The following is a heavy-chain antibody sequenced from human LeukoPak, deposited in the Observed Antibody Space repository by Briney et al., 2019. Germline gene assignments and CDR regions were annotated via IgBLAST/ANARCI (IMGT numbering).Heavy chain of an antibody. CDR1: GFSFDDYA. D-gene: IGHD2-15*01. CDR2: ISFNSGKI. CDR3: ARWDAYCSGGRCYSGDFAFDI. J-gene: IGHJ3*02. Sequence: PGGSLRLSCAASGFSFDDYAMHWVRQAPGKGLEWVSGISFNSGKIGYVDSVKGRFTISRDNAKNSLYLQMNSLRAEDTAVYYCARWDAYCSGGRCYSGDFAFDIWGQGTMVTVSS. V-gene: IGHV3-9*01.